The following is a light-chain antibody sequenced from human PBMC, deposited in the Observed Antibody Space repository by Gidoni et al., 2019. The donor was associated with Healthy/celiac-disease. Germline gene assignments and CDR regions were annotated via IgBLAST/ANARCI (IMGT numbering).Light chain of an antibody. CDR1: QSVSSS. V-gene: IGKV3-15*01. CDR2: GAS. CDR3: QQYNNWPPGCS. Sequence: EIVRTQSQATLPVSPGERATLSCRPSQSVSSSLAWYQQNPGQAPRLLIYGASTRATGIPARFSGSGSGTEFTLTISSLQSEDFAVYYCQQYNNWPPGCSFGQXTKLEIK. J-gene: IGKJ2*04.